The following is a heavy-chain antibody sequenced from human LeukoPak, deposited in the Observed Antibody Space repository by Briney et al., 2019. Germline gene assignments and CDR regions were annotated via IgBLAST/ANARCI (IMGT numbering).Heavy chain of an antibody. D-gene: IGHD6-13*01. V-gene: IGHV3-43D*03. J-gene: IGHJ4*02. CDR1: GFTFVDYA. Sequence: GGSLRLSCAASGFTFVDYAMHWVRQAPGKGLEWVSLISWDGGSTYYADSVKGRFTISRDNTKNSLFLQMDSPRAEDTALYYCAKDFVSIAAAGTGVEYWGQGTLVTVSS. CDR3: AKDFVSIAAAGTGVEY. CDR2: ISWDGGST.